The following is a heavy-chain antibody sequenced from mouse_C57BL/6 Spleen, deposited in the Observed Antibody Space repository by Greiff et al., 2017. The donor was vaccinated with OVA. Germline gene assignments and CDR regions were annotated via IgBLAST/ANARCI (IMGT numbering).Heavy chain of an antibody. J-gene: IGHJ4*01. V-gene: IGHV5-6*01. D-gene: IGHD3-3*01. CDR3: AREGGDPHYYAMDD. CDR2: ISSGGSYT. Sequence: EVQLVESGGDLVKPGGSLKLSCAASGFTFSSYGMSWVRQTPDKRLEWVATISSGGSYTYYPDSVKGRFTISRDNAKNTLYLQMSSLKSEDTAMYSWAREGGDPHYYAMDDWGQGTTVTVSS. CDR1: GFTFSSYG.